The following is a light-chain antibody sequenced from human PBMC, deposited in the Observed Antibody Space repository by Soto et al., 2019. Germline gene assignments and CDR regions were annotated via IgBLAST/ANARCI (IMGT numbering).Light chain of an antibody. CDR1: QDISNY. J-gene: IGKJ2*01. CDR2: DAS. Sequence: DIQMTQSPSSLSASVGDRVTITCQASQDISNYLNWYQQKPGKAPKLLIYDASNLETGVPSRFSGSRSETDFTFTISSLQPEDIATYYCRQYDNLPPYTFGQGTQLEIK. V-gene: IGKV1-33*01. CDR3: RQYDNLPPYT.